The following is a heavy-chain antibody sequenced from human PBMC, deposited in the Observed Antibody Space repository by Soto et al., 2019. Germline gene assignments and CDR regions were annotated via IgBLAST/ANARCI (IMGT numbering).Heavy chain of an antibody. CDR1: GFTFSDYY. V-gene: IGHV3-11*01. J-gene: IGHJ3*02. CDR2: ISSSGSGI. Sequence: GSLRLSCAASGFTFSDYYMTWIRQAPGKGLEWVSYISSSGSGIYYADSVKGRFTISRDNAKNSLYLQMSGLRAEDTAVFYCARAYSDAFDIWGQGTMVTVSS. D-gene: IGHD2-15*01. CDR3: ARAYSDAFDI.